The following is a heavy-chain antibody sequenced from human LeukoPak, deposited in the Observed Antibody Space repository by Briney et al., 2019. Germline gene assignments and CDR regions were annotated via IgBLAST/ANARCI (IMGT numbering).Heavy chain of an antibody. D-gene: IGHD5-18*01. CDR1: GFTVSSNY. J-gene: IGHJ6*02. V-gene: IGHV3-66*01. CDR3: ARDRDSYGYSYYYGMDV. CDR2: IYSGGST. Sequence: GGSLRLSCAASGFTVSSNYMSWVRQAPGKGLEWVSVIYSGGSTYYADSVKGRFTISRDNSKNTLYLQMSSLRAEDTAVYYCARDRDSYGYSYYYGMDVWGQGTTVTVSS.